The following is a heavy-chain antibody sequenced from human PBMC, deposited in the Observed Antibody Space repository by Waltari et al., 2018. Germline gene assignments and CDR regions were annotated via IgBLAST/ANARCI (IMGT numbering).Heavy chain of an antibody. CDR2: INPNSGGT. Sequence: QVQLVQSGAEVKKPGASVKVSCKASGYTFTGYYMHWVRQAPGQGLEWMGWINPNSGGTNYAQKFQGRVTMTRDTPISTAYMELSRLRSDDTAVYYCARDADGSGRINWFDPWGQGTLVTVSS. D-gene: IGHD3-10*01. V-gene: IGHV1-2*02. CDR3: ARDADGSGRINWFDP. CDR1: GYTFTGYY. J-gene: IGHJ5*02.